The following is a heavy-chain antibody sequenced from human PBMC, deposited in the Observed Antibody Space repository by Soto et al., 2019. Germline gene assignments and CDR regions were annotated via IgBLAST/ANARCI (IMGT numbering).Heavy chain of an antibody. V-gene: IGHV3-30*18. D-gene: IGHD6-19*01. Sequence: VQVVESGGGVVQPGRSLRLSCAASGFTFRDYAMHGVGKAPGKGLEWVAVVSHDGRNTHYADSVKGRFTISRDSSKNTVSLEMTSLRDEDTAVYYCAKGGRQWLVTSDFNYWGQGALVTVSS. CDR1: GFTFRDYA. CDR3: AKGGRQWLVTSDFNY. J-gene: IGHJ4*02. CDR2: VSHDGRNT.